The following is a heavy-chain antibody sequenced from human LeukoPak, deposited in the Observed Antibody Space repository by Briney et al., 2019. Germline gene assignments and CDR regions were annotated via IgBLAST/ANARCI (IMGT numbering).Heavy chain of an antibody. CDR1: GFTFSSYS. V-gene: IGHV3-48*01. J-gene: IGHJ3*02. D-gene: IGHD2-15*01. CDR2: ISSSSSTI. Sequence: PGGSLRLSCAASGFTFSSYSMNWVRQAPGKGLEWVSYISSSSSTIYYADSVKGRFTISRDNAKNSLFLQMNSLRAEDTAVYYCAREGKAAGDAFDIWGQGTMVTVSS. CDR3: AREGKAAGDAFDI.